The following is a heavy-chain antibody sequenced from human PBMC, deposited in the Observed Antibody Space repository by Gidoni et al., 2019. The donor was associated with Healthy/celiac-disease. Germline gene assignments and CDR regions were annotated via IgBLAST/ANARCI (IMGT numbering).Heavy chain of an antibody. D-gene: IGHD2-2*01. J-gene: IGHJ6*03. CDR3: AKDKSTSIDYYYMDV. CDR1: AFTFADYA. V-gene: IGHV3-9*01. Sequence: EVQLVEYGGRLVQPRRSLRLPVAAPAFTFADYAMHWVRQAPGKGLAGVSGSSWNSGSIGYADSVKSRFTISRDNAKNSLYLQMNSLRAEDTALYYCAKDKSTSIDYYYMDVWGKGTTVTVSS. CDR2: SSWNSGSI.